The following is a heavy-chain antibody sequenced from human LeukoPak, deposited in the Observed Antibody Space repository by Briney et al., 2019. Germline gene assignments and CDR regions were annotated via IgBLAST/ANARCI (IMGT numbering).Heavy chain of an antibody. J-gene: IGHJ3*01. V-gene: IGHV3-23*01. CDR1: GFTFSNYA. D-gene: IGHD4-17*01. CDR2: IRGSGGGT. Sequence: GGSLRLSCAASGFTFSNYAMPWVRLAPGKGLEWVSSIRGSGGGTSYADSVKGRFTMYRDNSRDTLYLQMNNLRAEDTAVYYCGRDPNGDYIGAFDFWGQGTLVTVSS. CDR3: GRDPNGDYIGAFDF.